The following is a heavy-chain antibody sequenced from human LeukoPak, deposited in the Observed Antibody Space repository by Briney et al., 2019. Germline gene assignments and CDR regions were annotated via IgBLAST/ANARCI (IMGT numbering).Heavy chain of an antibody. J-gene: IGHJ6*02. CDR2: IYSGGST. D-gene: IGHD1-26*01. CDR3: ARAAGPGSGSYYYYYGMDV. Sequence: GGSLRLSCAASGFTVSSNYMSWVRQAPGKGLEWVSVIYSGGSTYYADSVKGRFTISRHNSKNTLYLQMNSLRAEDTDVYYCARAAGPGSGSYYYYYGMDVWGQGTTVTVSS. CDR1: GFTVSSNY. V-gene: IGHV3-53*04.